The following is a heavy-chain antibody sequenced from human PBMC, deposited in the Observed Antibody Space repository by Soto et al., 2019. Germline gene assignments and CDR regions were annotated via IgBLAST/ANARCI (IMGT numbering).Heavy chain of an antibody. Sequence: PGGSLRLSCAASGFTFSSYAMSWVRQAPGKGLEWVSAISGSGGSTYYADSVKGRFTISRDNSKNTLYLQMNSLRAEDTAVYYCTKAPRGPGYYYGMDVWGQGTTVTVSS. J-gene: IGHJ6*02. V-gene: IGHV3-23*01. CDR1: GFTFSSYA. D-gene: IGHD3-10*01. CDR3: TKAPRGPGYYYGMDV. CDR2: ISGSGGST.